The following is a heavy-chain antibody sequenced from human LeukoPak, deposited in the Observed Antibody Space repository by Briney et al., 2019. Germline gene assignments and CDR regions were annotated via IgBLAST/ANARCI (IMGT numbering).Heavy chain of an antibody. D-gene: IGHD5-18*01. Sequence: GGSLRLSCAASGFTFSSYAMSWVRQAPGKGLEWVSAISGSSGNTYYADSVKSRFTISRDNSKNTLYLQMNSLRADDTAVYYCAKGYTYGYAHNWFDPWGQGTLVTVSS. V-gene: IGHV3-23*01. J-gene: IGHJ5*02. CDR3: AKGYTYGYAHNWFDP. CDR1: GFTFSSYA. CDR2: ISGSSGNT.